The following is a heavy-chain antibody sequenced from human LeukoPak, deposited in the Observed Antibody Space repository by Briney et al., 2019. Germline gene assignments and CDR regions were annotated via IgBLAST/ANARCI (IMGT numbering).Heavy chain of an antibody. CDR2: INNNGGRT. J-gene: IGHJ4*02. CDR1: GFIFSNYD. CDR3: VKMYDGY. D-gene: IGHD3-3*01. V-gene: IGHV3-64D*06. Sequence: GGSLRLSCTASGFIFSNYDMHWVRQAPGKGLEYVSAINNNGGRTYYADSVKGRFTVSRDNPKNTLYLQMSSLRAEDTAVYYCVKMYDGYWGQGTLVTVSS.